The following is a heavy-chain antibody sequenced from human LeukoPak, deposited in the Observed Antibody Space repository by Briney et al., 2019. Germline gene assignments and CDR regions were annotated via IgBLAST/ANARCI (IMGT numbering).Heavy chain of an antibody. CDR3: ARLTPRGKTLRYFDWIPYYYGMDV. D-gene: IGHD3-9*01. Sequence: SETLSLTCTVSGSSISSYYWSWIRQPPGKGLEWIGYIYYSGSTNYNPSLKSRVTISVDTSKNQFSLKLSSVTAADTAVYYCARLTPRGKTLRYFDWIPYYYGMDVWGQGTTVTVSS. CDR1: GSSISSYY. CDR2: IYYSGST. J-gene: IGHJ6*02. V-gene: IGHV4-59*08.